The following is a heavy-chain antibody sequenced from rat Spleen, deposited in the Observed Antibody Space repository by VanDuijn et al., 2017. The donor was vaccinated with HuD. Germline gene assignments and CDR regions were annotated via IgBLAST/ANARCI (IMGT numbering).Heavy chain of an antibody. CDR1: GFTFNNYW. J-gene: IGHJ2*01. V-gene: IGHV5-31*01. CDR2: ITNIAGRT. D-gene: IGHD3-1*01. Sequence: EVQLVESGGGLVQPGRSLKLSCVASGFTFNNYWMTWIRQAPGKGLEWVASITNIAGRTHYPDSVKGRFTISRDIAKSTLYLQMDRLRSEDPASYYCARHPFPYYFDYWGQGVMVTVSS. CDR3: ARHPFPYYFDY.